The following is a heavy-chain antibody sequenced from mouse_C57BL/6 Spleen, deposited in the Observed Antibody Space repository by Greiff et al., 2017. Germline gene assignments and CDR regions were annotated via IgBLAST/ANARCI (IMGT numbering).Heavy chain of an antibody. J-gene: IGHJ2*01. V-gene: IGHV1-76*01. D-gene: IGHD3-2*02. CDR2: IYPGSGNT. CDR3: ARTTAQATGYFDY. CDR1: GYTFTDYY. Sequence: VQLQQSGAELVRPGASVKLSCKASGYTFTDYYINWVKQRPGQGLEWIARIYPGSGNTYYNEKFKGKATLTAEKSSSTAYMQLSSLTSEDSAVYFCARTTAQATGYFDYWGQGTTLTVSS.